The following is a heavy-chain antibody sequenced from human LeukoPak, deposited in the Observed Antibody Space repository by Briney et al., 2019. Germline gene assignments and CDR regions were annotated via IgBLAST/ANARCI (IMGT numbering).Heavy chain of an antibody. D-gene: IGHD3-10*01. Sequence: ASVKVSCKASGYTFTNYGFTWVRQAPGQGLEWMGWISAYNGNTNYAQKFQGRVTMTTDTSTSTAYMELRSLRSDDTAVYYCARALAGDYGDYWGQGTLVTVSS. CDR1: GYTFTNYG. CDR3: ARALAGDYGDY. CDR2: ISAYNGNT. V-gene: IGHV1-18*01. J-gene: IGHJ4*02.